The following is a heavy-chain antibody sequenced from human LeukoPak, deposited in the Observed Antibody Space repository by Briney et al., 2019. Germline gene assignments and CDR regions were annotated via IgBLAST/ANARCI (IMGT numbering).Heavy chain of an antibody. CDR1: GGSISSGGYY. D-gene: IGHD1-26*01. J-gene: IGHJ4*02. CDR2: IYYSGST. V-gene: IGHV4-31*03. Sequence: SETLSLTCTVSGGSISSGGYYWSWIRQHPGKGLEWIGYIYYSGSTYYNPSLKSRVTISVDTSKNQFSLKLSSVTAADTAVYCCARARYSGKLFDYWGQGTLVTVSS. CDR3: ARARYSGKLFDY.